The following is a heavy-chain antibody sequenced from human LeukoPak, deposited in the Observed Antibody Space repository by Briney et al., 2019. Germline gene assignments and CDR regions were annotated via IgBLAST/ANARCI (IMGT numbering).Heavy chain of an antibody. CDR1: GDSMSSSGQY. V-gene: IGHV4-39*01. CDR3: ARNMTAVSRLDVFDV. Sequence: PSETLSLTCTVSGDSMSSSGQYWGWIRQSPVKGLEWIGSIYYSGNTYYNPSLKSRVIISVDTSKNQFSLELRSVTAADTAIYYCARNMTAVSRLDVFDVWGPGTMVTVS. D-gene: IGHD4-17*01. CDR2: IYYSGNT. J-gene: IGHJ3*01.